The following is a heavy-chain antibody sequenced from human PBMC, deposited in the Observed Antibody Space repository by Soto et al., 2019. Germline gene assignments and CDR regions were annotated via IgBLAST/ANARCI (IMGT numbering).Heavy chain of an antibody. J-gene: IGHJ4*02. CDR3: ARDQGYAVY. D-gene: IGHD5-12*01. Sequence: ASVKVSCKASGYTFTSYSIHWVRQAPGQGLEWIGWINTDNGDAKYSQKFQGRVTVTRDTSATTAYMEVSSLRSEDTAVYYCARDQGYAVYWGLGTLVTVSS. V-gene: IGHV1-3*04. CDR1: GYTFTSYS. CDR2: INTDNGDA.